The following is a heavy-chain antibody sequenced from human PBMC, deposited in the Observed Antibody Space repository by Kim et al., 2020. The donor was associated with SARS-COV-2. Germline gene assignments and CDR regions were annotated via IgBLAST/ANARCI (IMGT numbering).Heavy chain of an antibody. V-gene: IGHV4-31*02. Sequence: YNPSLKSRVTISVDTSKNQFSLKLSSVTAADTAVYYCAREYYDILGWVDPWGQGTLVTVSS. CDR3: AREYYDILGWVDP. J-gene: IGHJ5*02. D-gene: IGHD3-9*01.